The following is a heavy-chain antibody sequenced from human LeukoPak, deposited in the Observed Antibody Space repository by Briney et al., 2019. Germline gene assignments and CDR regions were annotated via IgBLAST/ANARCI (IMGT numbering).Heavy chain of an antibody. CDR1: GFTFSSYG. D-gene: IGHD3-16*02. CDR3: AKRLDPHAGFIDY. CDR2: ISYDGSNK. J-gene: IGHJ4*02. V-gene: IGHV3-30*18. Sequence: GRSLRLSCAASGFTFSSYGMHWVRQAPGKGLEWVAVISYDGSNKYYADSVKGRFTISRDNSKNTLYLQMNSLRAEDTAVYYCAKRLDPHAGFIDYWGQGTLVTVSS.